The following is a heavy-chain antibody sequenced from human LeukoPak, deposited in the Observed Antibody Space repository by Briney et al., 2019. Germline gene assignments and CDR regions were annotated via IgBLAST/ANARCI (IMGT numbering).Heavy chain of an antibody. J-gene: IGHJ6*02. CDR1: GFTSSSYW. D-gene: IGHD5-24*01. Sequence: GGSLRLSCAASGFTSSSYWMSWVRQAPGKGLEWVANIKQDGSEKYYVDSVKGRFTISRDNAKNSLYLQMNSLRAEDTAVYYCARPGGRWLPYYGMDVWGQGTTVTVSS. CDR2: IKQDGSEK. V-gene: IGHV3-7*03. CDR3: ARPGGRWLPYYGMDV.